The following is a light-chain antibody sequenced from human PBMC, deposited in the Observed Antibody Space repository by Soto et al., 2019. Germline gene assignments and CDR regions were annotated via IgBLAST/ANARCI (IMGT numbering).Light chain of an antibody. CDR3: QQYSVYRT. J-gene: IGKJ1*01. Sequence: DIQMTQSPSTLSASVGDRVTITCRASQNINTWLAWYQQKPGKAPNFLIYGASSVQSGVPSRFSGSGSGTEFTLTINSLQPDDFATYYCQQYSVYRTFGQGTKVEVK. CDR2: GAS. V-gene: IGKV1-5*01. CDR1: QNINTW.